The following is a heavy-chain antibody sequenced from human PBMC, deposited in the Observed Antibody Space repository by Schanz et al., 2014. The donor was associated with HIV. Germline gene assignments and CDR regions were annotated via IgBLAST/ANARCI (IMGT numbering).Heavy chain of an antibody. CDR3: AREGGTSGFNGFFDS. J-gene: IGHJ4*02. CDR1: EFTFRTSI. CDR2: MSYDGFSK. D-gene: IGHD3-22*01. Sequence: QVHLVESGGGVVQPGGSLRLSCAMSEFTFRTSIIHWVRQAPGKGLEWVAAMSYDGFSKYYADSVKGRFSISRDNSRNSLYLEVSSLRTDDTALYYCAREGGTSGFNGFFDSWGQGTLVTVSS. V-gene: IGHV3-30*19.